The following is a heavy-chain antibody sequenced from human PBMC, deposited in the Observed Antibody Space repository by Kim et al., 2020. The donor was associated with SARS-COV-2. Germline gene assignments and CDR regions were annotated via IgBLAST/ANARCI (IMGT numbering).Heavy chain of an antibody. CDR1: GFTFSDYW. CDR2: INGDGSST. V-gene: IGHV3-74*01. CDR3: ARGRYETSGYYSQ. J-gene: IGHJ4*02. D-gene: IGHD3-22*01. Sequence: GGSLRLSCAASGFTFSDYWMHWVRQAPGKGLIWVSRINGDGSSTSGADSVKGRFTISRDNAKNTLYLQMSSLRAEDTAVYYCARGRYETSGYYSQWVQGTLVTVSS.